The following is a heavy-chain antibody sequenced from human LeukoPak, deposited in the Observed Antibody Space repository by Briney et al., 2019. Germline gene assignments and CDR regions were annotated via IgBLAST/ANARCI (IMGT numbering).Heavy chain of an antibody. Sequence: GGTLRLSCAASGFTFGNYGMSWVRQAPGKGLEWVAYIHYDSTTEDYADSVKGRFTISRDNSKNTLFLQMNNLRVEDMAVFYCAKDWNWAIDYWGQGTLVTVSS. CDR1: GFTFGNYG. V-gene: IGHV3-30*02. J-gene: IGHJ4*02. CDR2: IHYDSTTE. D-gene: IGHD1-7*01. CDR3: AKDWNWAIDY.